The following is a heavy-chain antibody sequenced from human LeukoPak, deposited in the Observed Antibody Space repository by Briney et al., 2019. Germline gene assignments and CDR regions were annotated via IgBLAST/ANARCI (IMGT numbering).Heavy chain of an antibody. Sequence: SETLSLTCTVSGGFINSSNYYWGWIRQPPGKGLEWIGSIYYSGSTYYNPSLKSRVTISVDTSKNQFSLKLSSVTAADTAVYYCARHVSPREGGWGLVVVYFYYWGQGTLVTVSS. V-gene: IGHV4-39*01. J-gene: IGHJ4*02. CDR3: ARHVSPREGGWGLVVVYFYY. D-gene: IGHD3-22*01. CDR1: GGFINSSNYY. CDR2: IYYSGST.